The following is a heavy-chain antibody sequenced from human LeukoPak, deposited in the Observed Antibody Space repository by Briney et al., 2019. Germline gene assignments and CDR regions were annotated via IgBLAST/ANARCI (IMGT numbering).Heavy chain of an antibody. CDR2: INHSGST. J-gene: IGHJ3*02. CDR1: GGSISSYY. V-gene: IGHV4-34*01. Sequence: SETLSLTCTVSGGSISSYYWSWIRQPPGKGLEWIGEINHSGSTNYNPSLKSRVTISVDTSKNQFSLKLSSVTAADTAVYYCARQRAFDIWGQGTMVTVSS. CDR3: ARQRAFDI. D-gene: IGHD6-25*01.